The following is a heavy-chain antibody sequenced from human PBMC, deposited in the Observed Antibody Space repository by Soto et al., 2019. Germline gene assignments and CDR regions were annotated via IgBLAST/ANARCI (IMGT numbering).Heavy chain of an antibody. D-gene: IGHD3-3*01. CDR1: GGSFSGYY. CDR3: ARQGYYDLLSGYYLFDY. V-gene: IGHV4-34*01. Sequence: SETLSLTCAVYGGSFSGYYWNWIRQPPGKGLEWIGEINHSGSTNYNPSLKSRVTISVDTSKNQFSLKLSSVTAADTAVYYCARQGYYDLLSGYYLFDYWGQGILVTVSS. J-gene: IGHJ4*02. CDR2: INHSGST.